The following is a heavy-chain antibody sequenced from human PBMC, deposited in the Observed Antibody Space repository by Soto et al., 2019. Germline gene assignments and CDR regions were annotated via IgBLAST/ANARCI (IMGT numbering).Heavy chain of an antibody. CDR3: ARDLDSGWFYGMDV. CDR1: GFTFSSYA. CDR2: ISYDGSNK. D-gene: IGHD6-19*01. V-gene: IGHV3-30-3*01. J-gene: IGHJ6*02. Sequence: PGGSLSLSCAASGFTFSSYAMHWVRQAPGKGLEWVAVISYDGSNKYYADSVKGRFTISRDNSKNTLYLQMNSLRAEDTAVYYCARDLDSGWFYGMDVWGQGTTVTVSS.